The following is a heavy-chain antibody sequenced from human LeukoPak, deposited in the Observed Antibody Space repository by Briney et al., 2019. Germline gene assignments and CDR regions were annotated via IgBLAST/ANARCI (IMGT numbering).Heavy chain of an antibody. Sequence: ASVKVSCKASGYTFTGYYTHWVRQAPGQGLEWMGWINPDSGGTNYAQKFQGRVTMTTDTSTSTAYMELRSLRSDDTAVYYCARDLVHHRLLATNYNWFDPWGQGTLVTVSS. CDR3: ARDLVHHRLLATNYNWFDP. CDR2: INPDSGGT. J-gene: IGHJ5*02. CDR1: GYTFTGYY. V-gene: IGHV1-2*02. D-gene: IGHD2-8*01.